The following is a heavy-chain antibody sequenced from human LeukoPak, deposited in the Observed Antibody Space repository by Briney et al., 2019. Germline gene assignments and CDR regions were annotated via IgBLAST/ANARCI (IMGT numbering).Heavy chain of an antibody. D-gene: IGHD2-2*01. Sequence: ASVKVSCKASGYTFTGYYMHWVRQAPGQGLEWMGWINPNSGGTNYAQKFQGRVTMTRDTSISTAYMELSRLRSDDTAVYYCARDGWDIVVVPAAICGDYMDVWGKGTTVTISS. V-gene: IGHV1-2*02. CDR3: ARDGWDIVVVPAAICGDYMDV. CDR1: GYTFTGYY. CDR2: INPNSGGT. J-gene: IGHJ6*03.